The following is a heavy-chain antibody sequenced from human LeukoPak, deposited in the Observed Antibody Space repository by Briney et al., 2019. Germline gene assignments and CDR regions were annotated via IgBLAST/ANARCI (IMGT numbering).Heavy chain of an antibody. Sequence: SVKVSCKASGGTFSSYAISWVRQAPGQGLEWMGRIIPILGIANYAQKFQGRVTITADKSTSTAYMELSSLRSEDTAVYYCASLYYYASSGYYADQGWFDPWGQGTLVTVSS. J-gene: IGHJ5*02. D-gene: IGHD3-22*01. CDR1: GGTFSSYA. CDR2: IIPILGIA. V-gene: IGHV1-69*04. CDR3: ASLYYYASSGYYADQGWFDP.